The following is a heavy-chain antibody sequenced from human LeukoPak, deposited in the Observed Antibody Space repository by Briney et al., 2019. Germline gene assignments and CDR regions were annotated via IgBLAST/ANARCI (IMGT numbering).Heavy chain of an antibody. CDR2: ISSSSSTI. J-gene: IGHJ4*02. V-gene: IGHV3-48*01. D-gene: IGHD3-22*01. CDR3: AKESYYYDSSGYCDY. Sequence: PGGSLRLSCAASGFTFSSYSMNWVRQAPGKGLEWVSYISSSSSTIYYADSVKGRFTISRDNAKNSLYLQMNSLRAEDMAVYYCAKESYYYDSSGYCDYWGQGTLVTVSS. CDR1: GFTFSSYS.